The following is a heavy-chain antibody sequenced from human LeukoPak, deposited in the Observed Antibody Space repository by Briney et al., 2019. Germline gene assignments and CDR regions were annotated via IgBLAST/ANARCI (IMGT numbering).Heavy chain of an antibody. CDR2: IIPILGIA. V-gene: IGHV1-69*04. Sequence: LEASVKVSCKASGGTFSSYAISWVRQAPGQGLEWMGRIIPILGIANYAQKFQGRVTITADKSTSTAYMELSSLRSEGTAVYYCARGESYGSGSYEWGQGTLVTVSS. J-gene: IGHJ4*02. D-gene: IGHD3-10*01. CDR1: GGTFSSYA. CDR3: ARGESYGSGSYE.